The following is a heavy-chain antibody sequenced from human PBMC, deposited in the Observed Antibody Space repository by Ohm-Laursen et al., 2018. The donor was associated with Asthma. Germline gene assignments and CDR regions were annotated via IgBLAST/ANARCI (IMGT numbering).Heavy chain of an antibody. V-gene: IGHV3-30*18. J-gene: IGHJ4*02. D-gene: IGHD6-13*01. CDR2: ISFDGSNK. CDR3: AKDVLGFVAAAQD. CDR1: GFTFSSYG. Sequence: SLRLSCAASGFTFSSYGTHWVRQAPGKGLEWVAVISFDGSNKYYADSVKGRFTISRDNSKNTLYLQMNSLRAEDTAIYYCAKDVLGFVAAAQDWGQGTLVTVSS.